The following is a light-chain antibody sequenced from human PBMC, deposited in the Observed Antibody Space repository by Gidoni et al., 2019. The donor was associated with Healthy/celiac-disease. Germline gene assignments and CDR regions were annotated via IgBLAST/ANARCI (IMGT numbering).Light chain of an antibody. CDR2: DAS. CDR3: QQRSNWPPSLT. J-gene: IGKJ4*01. V-gene: IGKV3-11*01. Sequence: EIVLTQSPATLSLSPGERATLSCRASQSVRSYLACYQQKPGQAPRLLIYDASNRATGIPARFSGSGSGTYFTLTISSLEPEDFAVYYCQQRSNWPPSLTFGGGTKVEIK. CDR1: QSVRSY.